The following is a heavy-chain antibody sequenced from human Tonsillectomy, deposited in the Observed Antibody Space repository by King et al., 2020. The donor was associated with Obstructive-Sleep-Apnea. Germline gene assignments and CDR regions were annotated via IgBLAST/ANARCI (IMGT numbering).Heavy chain of an antibody. J-gene: IGHJ5*02. Sequence: VQLVESGGGLVQPGGSLRLSCAASGFTFSNYVMNWVRQAPGKGLEWVSSISGSGGTTYYADSAKGRFTISRDFSKNTLYLQMNSLRAKDTAVYYCAKDFAVEGFMVVSAPTFDPWGPGTLVTVSS. V-gene: IGHV3-23*04. CDR2: ISGSGGTT. CDR3: AKDFAVEGFMVVSAPTFDP. D-gene: IGHD2-15*01. CDR1: GFTFSNYV.